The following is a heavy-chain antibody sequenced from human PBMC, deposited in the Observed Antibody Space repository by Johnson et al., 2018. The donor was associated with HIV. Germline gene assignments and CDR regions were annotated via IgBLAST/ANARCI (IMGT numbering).Heavy chain of an antibody. CDR1: GFTVSSNY. CDR2: TRYDGRSK. Sequence: VQLVESGGGLVQPGGSLRLSCAASGFTVSSNYMSWVRQAPGKGLEWLAFTRYDGRSKFYADSVKGRFTISRDNSKNTLFLQRNSLRAEDTALYYCARDSEIAASRKRGAFDIWGQGTMVTVSS. J-gene: IGHJ3*02. D-gene: IGHD6-6*01. V-gene: IGHV3-30*02. CDR3: ARDSEIAASRKRGAFDI.